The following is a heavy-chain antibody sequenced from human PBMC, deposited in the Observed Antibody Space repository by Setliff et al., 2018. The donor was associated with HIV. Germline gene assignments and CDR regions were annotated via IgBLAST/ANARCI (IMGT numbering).Heavy chain of an antibody. CDR1: GFIFNDSA. CDR2: IRSKANSYAT. CDR3: ARDREYYYDNSGSPSLDY. J-gene: IGHJ4*02. D-gene: IGHD3-22*01. Sequence: PGGSLRLSCAASGFIFNDSAMHWVRQASGKGLEWVGRIRSKANSYATMYAASVKGRFAISRDDSNNTAYLQMNSLEIEDTAVYYCARDREYYYDNSGSPSLDYWGQGTLVTVSS. V-gene: IGHV3-73*01.